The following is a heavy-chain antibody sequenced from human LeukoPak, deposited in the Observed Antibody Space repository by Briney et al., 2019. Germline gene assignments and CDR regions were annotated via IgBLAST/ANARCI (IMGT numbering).Heavy chain of an antibody. CDR1: GFTFSSHY. CDR2: TISDGSTT. Sequence: GGSLRLSCAASGFTFSSHYIHWVRQAPGKGLVWVSRTISDGSTTTYADSVRGRFSMSRDNAKNTLYLQMSSLRVEDTAVYFCARGRTGYQYAMDVWGKGTTVTVSS. CDR3: ARGRTGYQYAMDV. V-gene: IGHV3-74*01. D-gene: IGHD3-9*01. J-gene: IGHJ6*03.